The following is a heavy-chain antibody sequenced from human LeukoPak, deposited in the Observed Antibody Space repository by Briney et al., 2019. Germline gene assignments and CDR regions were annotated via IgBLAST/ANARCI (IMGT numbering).Heavy chain of an antibody. Sequence: GALRLSCAASGFTFSSYWMHWVRQVPGRGLVWVSRINSDGYSISYADSVKGRFTISRDNAKSTLYLQMNSLRAEDTAVYYCATSYRGKYRAFDTWGQGTMVTVSS. CDR2: INSDGYSI. CDR1: GFTFSSYW. D-gene: IGHD1-26*01. V-gene: IGHV3-74*01. CDR3: ATSYRGKYRAFDT. J-gene: IGHJ3*02.